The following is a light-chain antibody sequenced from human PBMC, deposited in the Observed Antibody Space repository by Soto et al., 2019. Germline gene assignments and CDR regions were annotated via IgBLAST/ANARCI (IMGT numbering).Light chain of an antibody. CDR1: SSNIGAGYD. CDR3: QSYDSSLSGSV. J-gene: IGLJ3*02. V-gene: IGLV1-40*01. CDR2: GNT. Sequence: VLTQPPSVSGAPGQRVTISCTGSSSNIGAGYDVHWYQQLPGTAPKLLIYGNTNRPSGVPDRFSGSKSGTSASLAISRLQAEDEADYFCQSYDSSLSGSVFGGGTKVTVL.